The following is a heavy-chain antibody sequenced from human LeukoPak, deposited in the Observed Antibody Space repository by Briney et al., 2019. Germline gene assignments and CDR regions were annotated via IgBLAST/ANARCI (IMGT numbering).Heavy chain of an antibody. Sequence: GGSLRLSCEVSGFTFSSYHMNWVRQAPGKGLEWVSSISGSSSYIYYADSVKGRFTISRHNAKNSLYLQMNSLRAEDTAVYYCARVPAGVIGMKDAFDIWGQGTMVTVSS. V-gene: IGHV3-21*01. J-gene: IGHJ3*02. CDR3: ARVPAGVIGMKDAFDI. CDR2: ISGSSSYI. CDR1: GFTFSSYH. D-gene: IGHD3-16*02.